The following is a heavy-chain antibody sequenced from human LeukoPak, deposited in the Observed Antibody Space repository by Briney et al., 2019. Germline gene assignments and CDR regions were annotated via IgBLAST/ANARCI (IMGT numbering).Heavy chain of an antibody. J-gene: IGHJ4*02. CDR2: IYYSGTT. D-gene: IGHD3-22*01. Sequence: PSETLSLTCTVSGASIRSYFWSWIRQPPGKGLEWIGCIYYSGTTNHNPSLKSRVTISVDTSKNQFSLKLSSVTAADTAVYYCARLSGYYFYFDYWGQGTLVTVSS. V-gene: IGHV4-59*08. CDR3: ARLSGYYFYFDY. CDR1: GASIRSYF.